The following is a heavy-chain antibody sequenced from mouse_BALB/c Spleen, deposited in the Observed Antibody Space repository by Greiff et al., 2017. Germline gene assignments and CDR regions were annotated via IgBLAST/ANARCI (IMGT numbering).Heavy chain of an antibody. CDR1: GFAFSSYD. V-gene: IGHV5-12-1*01. Sequence: EVKLMESGGGLVKPGGSLKLSCAASGFAFSSYDMSWVRQTPEKRLEWVAYISSGGGSTYYPDTVKGRFTISRDNAKNTLYLQMSSLKSEDTAMYYCARQAWFAYWGQGTLVTVSA. CDR2: ISSGGGST. J-gene: IGHJ3*01. CDR3: ARQAWFAY.